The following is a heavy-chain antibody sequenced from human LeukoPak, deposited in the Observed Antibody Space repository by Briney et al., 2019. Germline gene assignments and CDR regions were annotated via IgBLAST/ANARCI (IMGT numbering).Heavy chain of an antibody. D-gene: IGHD6-13*01. CDR3: ARDLYSSSSGGGSYVDY. CDR1: GYAFTGYY. CDR2: INPNSGGT. J-gene: IGHJ4*02. Sequence: ASVRVSCTASGYAFTGYYMHWVRQAPGQGLEWMGWINPNSGGTNYAQKFQGRVTMTRDTSISTAYMELSRLRSDDTAVYYCARDLYSSSSGGGSYVDYWGQGTLVTVSS. V-gene: IGHV1-2*02.